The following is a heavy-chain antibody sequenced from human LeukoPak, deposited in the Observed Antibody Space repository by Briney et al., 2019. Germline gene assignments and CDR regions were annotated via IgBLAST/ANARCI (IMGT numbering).Heavy chain of an antibody. CDR1: GFTFSSYW. CDR2: IYYSGST. V-gene: IGHV4-59*01. D-gene: IGHD6-19*01. CDR3: AGGYSSSDYFDY. J-gene: IGHJ4*02. Sequence: GSLRLSCAASGFTFSSYWMTWVRQPPGKGLEWIGYIYYSGSTYYNPSLKSRVTISVDTSKNQFSLKLSSVTAADTAVYYCAGGYSSSDYFDYWGQGTLVTVSS.